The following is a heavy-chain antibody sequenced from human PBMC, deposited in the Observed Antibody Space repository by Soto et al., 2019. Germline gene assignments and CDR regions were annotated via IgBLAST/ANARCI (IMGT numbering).Heavy chain of an antibody. J-gene: IGHJ1*01. Sequence: SETLSLPXSVSGDSVTSGDYYWTWVRQSPGKGLEWIGYISYSGNTAYHPSLSSRLTISLDTSKNHFSLHLQMNSLSAEDTAFYYFVKDESINWYSGQFRHWGQGTLVTVSS. CDR3: VKDESINWYSGQFRH. V-gene: IGHV4-30-4*02. CDR1: GDSVTSGDYY. CDR2: ISYSGNT. D-gene: IGHD6-13*01.